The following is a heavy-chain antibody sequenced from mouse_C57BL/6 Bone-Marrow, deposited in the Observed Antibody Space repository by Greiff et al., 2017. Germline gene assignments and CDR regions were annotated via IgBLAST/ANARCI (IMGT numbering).Heavy chain of an antibody. J-gene: IGHJ2*01. CDR1: GFTFSDYG. V-gene: IGHV5-17*01. Sequence: EVMLVASGGGLVKPGGSLKLSCAASGFTFSDYGMHWVRQAPEKGLEWVAYISSGSSTIYYADTVKGRFTISRDNAKNTLFLQMTSLRSEDTAMYYCARGETTVVASDFDYWGQGTTLTVSS. CDR3: ARGETTVVASDFDY. D-gene: IGHD1-1*01. CDR2: ISSGSSTI.